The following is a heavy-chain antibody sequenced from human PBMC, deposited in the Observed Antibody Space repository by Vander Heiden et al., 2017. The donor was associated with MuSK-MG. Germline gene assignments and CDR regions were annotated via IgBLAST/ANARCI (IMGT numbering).Heavy chain of an antibody. CDR2: IRGKPNKFAT. CDR1: GFTFSGST. J-gene: IGHJ4*01. V-gene: IGHV3-73*02. CDR3: TNGGDCDH. Sequence: EVQLVESGGGLVQPGGSLKLSCAASGFTFSGSTIHWVRQASGKGLEWIGRIRGKPNKFATAYAASLKGRFTISRDDSKNTAFMKMNSLKTEDTAVYYCTNGGDCDHWGQGTMVTVSS. D-gene: IGHD3-10*01.